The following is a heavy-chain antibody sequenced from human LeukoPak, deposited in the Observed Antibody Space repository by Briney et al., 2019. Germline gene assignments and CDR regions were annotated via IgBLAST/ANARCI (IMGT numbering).Heavy chain of an antibody. CDR3: ARWRIAALAFDY. CDR1: GFTFSSYV. Sequence: GGSLRLSCAASGFTFSSYVMSWVRQAPGKGLEWVSAISGSGGSTYYADSVKGRFTISRDNSKNTLYLQMNSLRAEDTAVYYCARWRIAALAFDYWGQGTLVTVSS. V-gene: IGHV3-23*01. J-gene: IGHJ4*02. D-gene: IGHD6-6*01. CDR2: ISGSGGST.